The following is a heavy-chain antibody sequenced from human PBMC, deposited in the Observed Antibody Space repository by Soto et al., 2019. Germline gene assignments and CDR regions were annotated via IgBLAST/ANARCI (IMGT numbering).Heavy chain of an antibody. CDR1: GYTFTSYG. CDR3: ARERKLYYDILTGYYGNDAFDI. Sequence: SVKVSCKASGYTFTSYGISWVRQAPGQGLEWMGWISAYNGNTNYAQKLQGRVTMTTDTSTSTAYMELRSLRSDDTAVYYCARERKLYYDILTGYYGNDAFDIWGQ. V-gene: IGHV1-18*01. D-gene: IGHD3-9*01. J-gene: IGHJ3*02. CDR2: ISAYNGNT.